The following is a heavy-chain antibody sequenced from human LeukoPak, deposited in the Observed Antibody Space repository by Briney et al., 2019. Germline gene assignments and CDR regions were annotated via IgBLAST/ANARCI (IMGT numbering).Heavy chain of an antibody. CDR3: ARDRPGLTMVRGVTTNPVDY. V-gene: IGHV3-30*04. J-gene: IGHJ4*02. D-gene: IGHD3-10*01. CDR1: GFTFSSYA. Sequence: PGGSLRLSCAASGFTFSSYAMHWVRQAPSKGLEWVAVISYDGSNKYYADSVKGRFTISRDNSKNTLYLQMNSLRAEDTAVYYCARDRPGLTMVRGVTTNPVDYWGQGTLVTVSS. CDR2: ISYDGSNK.